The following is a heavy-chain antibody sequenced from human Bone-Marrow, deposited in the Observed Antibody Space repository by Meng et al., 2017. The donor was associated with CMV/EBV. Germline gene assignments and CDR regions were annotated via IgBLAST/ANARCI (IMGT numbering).Heavy chain of an antibody. V-gene: IGHV1-69*10. CDR2: IIPILGIA. J-gene: IGHJ3*02. D-gene: IGHD5-24*01. CDR1: GGTFSSYA. Sequence: SVKVSCKASGGTFSSYAISWVRQAPGQGLEWMGGIIPILGIANYAQKFQGRVTITADKSTSTAYMELSSLRSEDTAVYYCARERGYNRHDAFDIWGQGTMVT. CDR3: ARERGYNRHDAFDI.